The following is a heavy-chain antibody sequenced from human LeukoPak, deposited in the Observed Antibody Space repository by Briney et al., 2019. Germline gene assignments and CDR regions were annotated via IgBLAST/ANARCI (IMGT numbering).Heavy chain of an antibody. V-gene: IGHV3-21*01. CDR1: GFTFSSYI. CDR3: ARWYSNYIGYYYYYMDV. CDR2: ISSSSSYI. J-gene: IGHJ6*03. Sequence: GGSLRLSCAASGFTFSSYIMNWVRQAPGKGLEWVSSISSSSSYIYYADSVKGRFTISRDNAKNSLYLQMNSLRAEDTAVYYCARWYSNYIGYYYYYMDVWGKGTTVTVSS. D-gene: IGHD4-11*01.